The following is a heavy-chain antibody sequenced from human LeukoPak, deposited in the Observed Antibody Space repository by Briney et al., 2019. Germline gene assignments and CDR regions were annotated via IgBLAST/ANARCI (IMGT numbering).Heavy chain of an antibody. Sequence: GGSLRLSCAASGFTFSSYSMTWVRQAPGKGLEWVSSISSSSTYIYYADSVKGRFTISRDNAKNSLYLQMNSLRAEDTAVYYCAELGITMIGGVWGKGTTVTISS. D-gene: IGHD3-10*02. CDR2: ISSSSTYI. CDR3: AELGITMIGGV. V-gene: IGHV3-21*01. CDR1: GFTFSSYS. J-gene: IGHJ6*04.